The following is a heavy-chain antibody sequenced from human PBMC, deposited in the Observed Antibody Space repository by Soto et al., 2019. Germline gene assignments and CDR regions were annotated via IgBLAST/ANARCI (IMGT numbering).Heavy chain of an antibody. D-gene: IGHD3-10*01. CDR1: GFTVSSNY. Sequence: EVQLVESGGGLVQPGGSLRLSCAASGFTVSSNYMSWVRQAPGKGLEWVSVIYSGGSTYYADSVKGRFTISRDNSKNTLYLQRNSLRAEDTAVYYCARRRSHYGSGSYPDAFDIWGQGTMVTVSS. CDR2: IYSGGST. J-gene: IGHJ3*02. CDR3: ARRRSHYGSGSYPDAFDI. V-gene: IGHV3-66*01.